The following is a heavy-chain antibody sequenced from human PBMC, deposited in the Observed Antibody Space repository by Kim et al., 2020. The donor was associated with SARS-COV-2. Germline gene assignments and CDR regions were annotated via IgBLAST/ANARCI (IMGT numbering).Heavy chain of an antibody. V-gene: IGHV3-11*01. CDR3: ARDRGGSGSYPLYYHYGMDV. Sequence: GGSLRLSCAASGFTFSDYYMSWIRQAPGKGLEWVSYISSSGSTIYYADSVKGRFTISRDNAKNSLYLQMNSLRAEDTAVYYCARDRGGSGSYPLYYHYGMDVWGHGTTVTVSS. D-gene: IGHD3-10*01. CDR1: GFTFSDYY. CDR2: ISSSGSTI. J-gene: IGHJ6*02.